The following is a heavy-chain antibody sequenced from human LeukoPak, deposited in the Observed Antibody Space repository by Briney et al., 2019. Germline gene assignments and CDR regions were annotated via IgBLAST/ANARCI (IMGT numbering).Heavy chain of an antibody. Sequence: GGSLRLSCAASGFTFSSYAMHWVRQAPGKGLEWVAVISYDGSNKYYADSVKGRFTISRDNSKNTLYLQMNSLRAEDTAVYYCASHYGSGNYPFDYWGQGTLVTVSS. V-gene: IGHV3-30-3*01. CDR3: ASHYGSGNYPFDY. J-gene: IGHJ4*02. CDR2: ISYDGSNK. D-gene: IGHD3-10*01. CDR1: GFTFSSYA.